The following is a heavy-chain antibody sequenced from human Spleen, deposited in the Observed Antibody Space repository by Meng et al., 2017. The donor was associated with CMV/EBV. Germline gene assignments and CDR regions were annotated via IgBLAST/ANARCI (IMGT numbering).Heavy chain of an antibody. Sequence: YSMPWVRQAPGKGLEWVSSISGSSTYIYYAESVKGRFTISRDNAKNSLYLQMNSLRAEDTAVYYCATSKSTILGYCSSATCHLEYWGQGTLVTVSS. V-gene: IGHV3-21*01. CDR1: YS. CDR3: ATSKSTILGYCSSATCHLEY. D-gene: IGHD2-2*01. CDR2: ISGSSTYI. J-gene: IGHJ4*02.